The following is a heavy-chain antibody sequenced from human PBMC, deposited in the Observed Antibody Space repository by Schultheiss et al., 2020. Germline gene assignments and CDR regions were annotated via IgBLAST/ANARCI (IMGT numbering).Heavy chain of an antibody. D-gene: IGHD1-1*01. CDR2: IIPIFGTA. J-gene: IGHJ6*02. CDR3: ANGTAMDV. V-gene: IGHV1-69*05. CDR1: GGTFSSYA. Sequence: SVKVSCKASGGTFSSYAISWVRQAPGQGLEWMGGIIPIFGTANYAQKFQGRVTMTRDTSISTAYMELSRLSSDDTAVYYCANGTAMDVWGQGTTVTVSS.